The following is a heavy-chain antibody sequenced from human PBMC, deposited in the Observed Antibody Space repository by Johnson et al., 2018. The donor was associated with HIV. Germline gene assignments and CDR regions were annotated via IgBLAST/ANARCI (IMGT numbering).Heavy chain of an antibody. V-gene: IGHV3-66*01. J-gene: IGHJ3*02. Sequence: VQLVESGGGVVQPGRSLRLSCAVSGFTVSSDYMSWVRQAPGKGLEWVSLIYSAGNTFYTDSVKGRFTISRDNSKNTLYLQMNSLRAEDTAVYYCAKARDYGGNSNAFDIWGQGTMVTVSS. CDR2: IYSAGNT. CDR1: GFTVSSDY. D-gene: IGHD4-23*01. CDR3: AKARDYGGNSNAFDI.